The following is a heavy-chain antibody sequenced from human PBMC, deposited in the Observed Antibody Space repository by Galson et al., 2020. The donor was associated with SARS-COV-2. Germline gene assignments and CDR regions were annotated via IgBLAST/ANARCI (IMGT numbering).Heavy chain of an antibody. D-gene: IGHD3-10*01. CDR3: AKGRSYYGLGSRPGGSWFDP. Sequence: SQTLSLTCAISGDSVSSNSAAWNWIRQSPSRGLEWLGRTYYRSKWYNDYAVSVKSRITINPDTSKNQFSLQLNSVTPEDTAVYYCAKGRSYYGLGSRPGGSWFDPWGQGTLVTVAS. CDR2: TYYRSKWYN. V-gene: IGHV6-1*01. CDR1: GDSVSSNSAA. J-gene: IGHJ5*02.